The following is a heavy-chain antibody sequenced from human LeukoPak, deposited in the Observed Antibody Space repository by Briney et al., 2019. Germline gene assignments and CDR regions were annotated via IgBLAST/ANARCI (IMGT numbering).Heavy chain of an antibody. CDR3: ARSLVRGVIGYRWFDP. Sequence: SETLSLTCTVSGGSISSYYWSWIRQPPGKGLEWIGCIYYTGSTNYNPSLKCRVTISVDTSKNQFSLKLSSVTAADTAVYYCARSLVRGVIGYRWFDPWGQGTLVTVSS. D-gene: IGHD3-10*01. CDR2: IYYTGST. J-gene: IGHJ5*02. V-gene: IGHV4-59*12. CDR1: GGSISSYY.